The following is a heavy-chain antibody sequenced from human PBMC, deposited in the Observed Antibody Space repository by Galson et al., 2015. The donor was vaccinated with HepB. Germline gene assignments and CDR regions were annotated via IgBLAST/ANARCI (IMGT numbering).Heavy chain of an antibody. D-gene: IGHD3-3*01. CDR2: IGWNGDSI. Sequence: SLRLSCAASGFTFDDFAMHWVRQAPGKGLEWVSRIGWNGDSIAYADSVKGRFTISRDNAKNSLYLQINSLRAEDTAVYYCARARGVDFWSGPHYGMDVWGQGTTVTVSS. CDR3: ARARGVDFWSGPHYGMDV. CDR1: GFTFDDFA. V-gene: IGHV3-9*01. J-gene: IGHJ6*02.